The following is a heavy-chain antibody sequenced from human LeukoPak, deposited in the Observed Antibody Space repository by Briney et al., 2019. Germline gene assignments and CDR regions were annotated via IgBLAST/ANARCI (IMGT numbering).Heavy chain of an antibody. D-gene: IGHD6-13*01. V-gene: IGHV1-18*01. CDR1: GYTFTSYG. J-gene: IGHJ4*02. Sequence: ASVEVSCKASGYTFTSYGISWVRQTPGQGLEWMGWISAYNGNTNYAQKLQGRVTMTTDTSTSTAYMELRSLRSDDTAVYYCARRKEQQLADYWGQGTLVTVSS. CDR3: ARRKEQQLADY. CDR2: ISAYNGNT.